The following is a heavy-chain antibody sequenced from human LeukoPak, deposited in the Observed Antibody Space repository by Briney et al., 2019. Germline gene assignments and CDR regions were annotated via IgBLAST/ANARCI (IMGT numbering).Heavy chain of an antibody. D-gene: IGHD3-16*02. Sequence: PSETLSLTCTVSGGSISSYYWSWIRQPPGKGLEWIGYIYYSGSTNYNPSLKSRVTISVDTSKNLFSLKLSSVTAADTAVYYCARDLMNTFGGVIVPDAFDIWGQGTMVTVSS. CDR3: ARDLMNTFGGVIVPDAFDI. J-gene: IGHJ3*02. CDR1: GGSISSYY. V-gene: IGHV4-59*01. CDR2: IYYSGST.